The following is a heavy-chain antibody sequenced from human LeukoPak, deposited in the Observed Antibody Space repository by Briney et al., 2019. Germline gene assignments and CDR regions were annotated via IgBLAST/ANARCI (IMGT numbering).Heavy chain of an antibody. D-gene: IGHD2-2*01. CDR1: GGSISSGDYY. V-gene: IGHV4-30-4*01. CDR2: IYYSGST. CDR3: ARGARVYSTNAFDI. J-gene: IGHJ3*02. Sequence: SQTLSLTCTVSGGSISSGDYYWSWIRQPPGKGLEWIGYIYYSGSTYYNPSLKSRVTISVDTSKNQFSLKLRSVTAADTAVYYCARGARVYSTNAFDIWGQGTMVTVSS.